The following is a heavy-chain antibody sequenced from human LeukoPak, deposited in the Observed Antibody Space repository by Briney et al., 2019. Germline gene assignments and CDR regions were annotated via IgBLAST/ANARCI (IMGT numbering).Heavy chain of an antibody. Sequence: GGSLRLSCAASGFTFSSYGMHWVRQAPGKGLEWVAVIWYDGSNKYYADSVKGRFTISRDNSKNTLYLQMNSLRAEDTAVYYCARGRIAVAGTGEGYWGQGTLVTVSS. CDR1: GFTFSSYG. CDR3: ARGRIAVAGTGEGY. D-gene: IGHD6-19*01. V-gene: IGHV3-33*01. J-gene: IGHJ4*02. CDR2: IWYDGSNK.